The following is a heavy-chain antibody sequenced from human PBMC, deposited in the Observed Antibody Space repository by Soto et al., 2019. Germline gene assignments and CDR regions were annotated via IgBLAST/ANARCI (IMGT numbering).Heavy chain of an antibody. Sequence: ASVKVSCKASGGTFTNFAINWVRQAPGQGLEWMGDITPMFGTPNYAQQFQGRVTITADEATSTAYMELSSLRSEDTALYYCAREVKLHTPVLGYWGQGTLVTVSS. CDR3: AREVKLHTPVLGY. CDR2: ITPMFGTP. V-gene: IGHV1-69*13. CDR1: GGTFTNFA. D-gene: IGHD3-16*01. J-gene: IGHJ4*02.